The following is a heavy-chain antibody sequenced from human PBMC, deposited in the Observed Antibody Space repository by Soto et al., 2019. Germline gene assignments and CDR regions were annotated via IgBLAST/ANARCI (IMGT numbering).Heavy chain of an antibody. Sequence: QVQLVQSGAEVKKPGSSVKVSCTASGGPFSSYAINWVRQAPVQGIEWMGVITPMFGAPHYAQNFKGRLTITADQSTNTAYLELSSLTSGDAAVYFCARVCTCRWFDPWGQGTLVTGSS. V-gene: IGHV1-69*01. CDR3: ARVCTCRWFDP. CDR2: ITPMFGAP. J-gene: IGHJ5*02. CDR1: GGPFSSYA.